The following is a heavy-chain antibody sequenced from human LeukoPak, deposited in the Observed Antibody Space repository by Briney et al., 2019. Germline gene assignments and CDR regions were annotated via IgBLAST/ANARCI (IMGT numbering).Heavy chain of an antibody. CDR3: ARGQWLVPLDF. CDR2: IFYSETT. V-gene: IGHV4-39*01. D-gene: IGHD6-19*01. CDR1: GGSVISSSYY. J-gene: IGHJ4*02. Sequence: PSETLSLTCTVSGGSVISSSYYWGWIRPPPGKGLEWIGSIFYSETTYYSPSLKSRITISVDTSTNQFSLKLSSVTAADTAVYFCARGQWLVPLDFWGQGILVTVSS.